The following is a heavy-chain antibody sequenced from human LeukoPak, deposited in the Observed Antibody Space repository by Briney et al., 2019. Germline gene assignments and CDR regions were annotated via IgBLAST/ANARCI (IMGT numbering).Heavy chain of an antibody. Sequence: SETLSLTCTVSGGSISSYYWSWIRQPPGKGLEWIGYIYYSGSTNYNPSLKSRVTISVDTSKNQFSLKLSSVTAADTAVYYCALASETAAGTLFDPWGQGTLVTVSS. V-gene: IGHV4-59*01. D-gene: IGHD6-13*01. CDR1: GGSISSYY. CDR3: ALASETAAGTLFDP. J-gene: IGHJ5*02. CDR2: IYYSGST.